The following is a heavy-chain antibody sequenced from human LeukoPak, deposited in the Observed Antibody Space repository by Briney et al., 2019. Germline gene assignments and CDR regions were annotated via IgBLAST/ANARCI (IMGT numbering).Heavy chain of an antibody. CDR2: TNLHGTAV. CDR3: ASAYTYVRLGDH. V-gene: IGHV3-74*01. J-gene: IGHJ4*02. Sequence: GGSLRLSCEVSGFSFSNYWMHWVRQAPGKGLVWVARTNLHGTAVDYADSVKGRFIISRDNAKNTLFLQMNSLRVEDTAVYYCASAYTYVRLGDHWGQGTLVTVSS. CDR1: GFSFSNYW. D-gene: IGHD3-16*01.